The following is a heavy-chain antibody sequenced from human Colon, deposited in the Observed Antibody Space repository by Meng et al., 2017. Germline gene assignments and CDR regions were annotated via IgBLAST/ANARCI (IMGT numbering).Heavy chain of an antibody. CDR2: ISSSGNTI. Sequence: GESLKISCTGSGFNFNNYDINWVRQAPGKGLEWISYISSSGNTIYYADSVKGRFTISRGNAENSLFLQMNSLSAEDTAVYYCARGRPYSLSYFRSTHFGFWGQGTLVTVSS. CDR1: GFNFNNYD. J-gene: IGHJ4*02. V-gene: IGHV3-48*03. D-gene: IGHD1-26*01. CDR3: ARGRPYSLSYFRSTHFGF.